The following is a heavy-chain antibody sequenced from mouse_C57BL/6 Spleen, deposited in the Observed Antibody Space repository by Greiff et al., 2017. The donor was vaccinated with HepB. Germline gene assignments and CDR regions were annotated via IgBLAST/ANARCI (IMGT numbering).Heavy chain of an antibody. CDR3: AVPRYYGSTLYYFDY. J-gene: IGHJ2*01. CDR1: GYTFTSYW. D-gene: IGHD1-1*01. CDR2: IHPNSGST. V-gene: IGHV1-64*01. Sequence: QVQLQQPGAELVKPGASVKLSCKASGYTFTSYWMHWVKQRPGQGLEWIGMIHPNSGSTNYNEKFKSKATLTVDKSSSTAYMQLSSLTSEDSAVYYCAVPRYYGSTLYYFDYWGQGTTLTVSS.